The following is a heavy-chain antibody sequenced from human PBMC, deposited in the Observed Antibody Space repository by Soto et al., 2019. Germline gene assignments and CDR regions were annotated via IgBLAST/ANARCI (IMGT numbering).Heavy chain of an antibody. CDR1: GFTFSNAW. CDR2: IKSKTDGGTT. D-gene: IGHD2-8*01. V-gene: IGHV3-15*01. J-gene: IGHJ3*02. CDR3: TRGCTNGVCYGSKGFDI. Sequence: GGSLRLSCAASGFTFSNAWMSWVRQAPGKGLEWVGRIKSKTDGGTTDYAAPVNGSLTISRDDAKNTLYLQMNRLKTEDTAVYYCTRGCTNGVCYGSKGFDIWGKGTMVTVSS.